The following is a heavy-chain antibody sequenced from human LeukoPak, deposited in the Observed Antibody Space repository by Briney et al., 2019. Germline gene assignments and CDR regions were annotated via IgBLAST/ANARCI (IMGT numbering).Heavy chain of an antibody. Sequence: GASVKVSCKASGYTFTGYYMHWVRQAPGQGLEWMARINPNSGGTNYAQKFQGRVTMTRDTSISTAYMELSRLRSDDTAVYYCARDGSRGSSSSGVRYGYWGQGTLVTVSS. CDR3: ARDGSRGSSSSGVRYGY. CDR1: GYTFTGYY. D-gene: IGHD6-6*01. J-gene: IGHJ4*02. CDR2: INPNSGGT. V-gene: IGHV1-2*06.